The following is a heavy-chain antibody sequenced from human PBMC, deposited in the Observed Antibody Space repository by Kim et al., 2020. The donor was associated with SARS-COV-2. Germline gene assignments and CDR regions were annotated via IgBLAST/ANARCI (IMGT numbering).Heavy chain of an antibody. CDR3: ARGSSSWYDYYYMDV. D-gene: IGHD6-13*01. V-gene: IGHV1-8*01. J-gene: IGHJ6*03. CDR2: MNPNSGNT. CDR1: GYTFTSYD. Sequence: ASVKVSCKASGYTFTSYDINWVRQATGQGLEWMGWMNPNSGNTGYAQKFQGRVTMTRNTTISTAYMELSSLRSEDTAVYYCARGSSSWYDYYYMDVWGKGTTVTVSS.